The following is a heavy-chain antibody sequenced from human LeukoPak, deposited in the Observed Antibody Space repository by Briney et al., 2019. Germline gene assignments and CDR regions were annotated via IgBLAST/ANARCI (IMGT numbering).Heavy chain of an antibody. Sequence: GGSLRLSCAASGFTFSSYAMSWVRQAPGKGLEWVSVISGSGGSTYYADSVKGRFTISRDNSKNTLYLQMNSLRAEDTAVYYCAKKSGSYLGGYFDYWGQGTLVTVSS. CDR3: AKKSGSYLGGYFDY. J-gene: IGHJ4*02. D-gene: IGHD1-26*01. V-gene: IGHV3-23*01. CDR2: ISGSGGST. CDR1: GFTFSSYA.